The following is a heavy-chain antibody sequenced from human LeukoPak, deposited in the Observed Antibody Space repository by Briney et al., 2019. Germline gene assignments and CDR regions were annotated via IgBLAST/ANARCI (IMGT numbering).Heavy chain of an antibody. V-gene: IGHV3-21*01. CDR3: ARDSQVVVAATPGYWYFDL. Sequence: GGSLRPSCAASGFTFSSYSMNWVRQAPGKGLEWVSSISSSSSYIYYADSVKGRFTISRDNAKNSLYLQMNSLRAEDTAVYYCARDSQVVVAATPGYWYFDLWGRGTLVTVSS. CDR2: ISSSSSYI. D-gene: IGHD2-15*01. J-gene: IGHJ2*01. CDR1: GFTFSSYS.